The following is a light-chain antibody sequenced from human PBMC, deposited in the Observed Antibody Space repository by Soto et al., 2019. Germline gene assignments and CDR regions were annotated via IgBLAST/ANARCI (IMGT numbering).Light chain of an antibody. J-gene: IGKJ1*01. Sequence: DRDMTPSPLPTRLSPGEPSSISPMSPWSLLHSNGYNYLDWYLQKPGPSPQLLIYLGSNRASGAPDRFSGSGSGTDFTLNISRLEADDIGVYYCMQALQPPTFGQGTKVDIK. CDR2: LGS. CDR1: WSLLHSNGYNY. CDR3: MQALQPPT. V-gene: IGKV2-28*01.